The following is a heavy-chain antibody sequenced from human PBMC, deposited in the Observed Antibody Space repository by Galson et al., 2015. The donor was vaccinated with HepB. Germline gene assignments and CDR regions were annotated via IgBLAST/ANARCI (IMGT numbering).Heavy chain of an antibody. CDR3: ARARWVGV. CDR1: GFTFSNYG. CDR2: ISYDGYNK. D-gene: IGHD3-16*01. J-gene: IGHJ6*02. V-gene: IGHV3-30*03. Sequence: SLRLSCAASGFTFSNYGMHWVRQAPGKGLEWVAIISYDGYNKYYADSVKGQFTTSRDNSKNTLYLQMNSLRAEDTAVYYCARARWVGVWGQGTTVTVSS.